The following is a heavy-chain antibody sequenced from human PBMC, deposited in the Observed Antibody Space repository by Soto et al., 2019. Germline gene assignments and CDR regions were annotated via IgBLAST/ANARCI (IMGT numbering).Heavy chain of an antibody. CDR3: GKDPPSEPFPGFDP. CDR1: GFSFSTYS. Sequence: EVQLLESGGGLVQPGGSLRLSCAASGFSFSTYSMSWVRQAPGTGLQWVSSINGGGTSTFYAASVKGRFTISRDNSNNIVQLQMNSLRAEDTAVYYCGKDPPSEPFPGFDPWGQGALVTVSS. J-gene: IGHJ5*02. CDR2: INGGGTST. V-gene: IGHV3-23*01.